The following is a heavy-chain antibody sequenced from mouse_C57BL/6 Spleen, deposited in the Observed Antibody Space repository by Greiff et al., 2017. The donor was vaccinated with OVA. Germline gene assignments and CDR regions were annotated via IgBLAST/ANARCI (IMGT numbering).Heavy chain of an antibody. D-gene: IGHD2-5*01. V-gene: IGHV1-82*01. J-gene: IGHJ3*01. CDR3: ARTVYIYSNYDGFFAY. CDR2: IYPGDGDT. CDR1: GYAFSSSW. Sequence: QVQLQQSGPELVKPGASVKISCKASGYAFSSSWMNWVKQRPGKGLEWIGRIYPGDGDTNYNGKFKGKATLTADKSSSTAYMQLSSLTSEDSAVYFCARTVYIYSNYDGFFAYWGQGTLVTVSA.